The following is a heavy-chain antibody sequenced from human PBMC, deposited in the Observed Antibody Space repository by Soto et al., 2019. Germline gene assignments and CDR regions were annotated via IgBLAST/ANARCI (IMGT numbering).Heavy chain of an antibody. CDR2: IKQDGSEK. V-gene: IGHV3-7*03. CDR3: ARDYYDSSGYSYYFDF. D-gene: IGHD3-22*01. J-gene: IGHJ4*02. CDR1: GFTFSSYW. Sequence: GGSLRFSCAASGFTFSSYWMSWVRQAPGKGLEWVANIKQDGSEKYYVDSVKGRFTISRDNAKNSLYLQMNSLRAEDTAVYYCARDYYDSSGYSYYFDFWGQGTLVTVSS.